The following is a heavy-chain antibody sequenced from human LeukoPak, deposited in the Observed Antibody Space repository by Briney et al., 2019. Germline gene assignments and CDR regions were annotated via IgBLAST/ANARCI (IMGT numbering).Heavy chain of an antibody. D-gene: IGHD3-22*01. V-gene: IGHV4-39*01. CDR1: GASISSSTCY. J-gene: IGHJ4*02. CDR2: IFYSGST. Sequence: SETLSLTCTVSGASISSSTCYWDWIRQPPGKGLEWMGSIFYSGSTNYKSSLWSRITISIDTSKNQFSLKLNSLTAADMAVYYCARTCGRGTIDPGTSGFVDYWGQGTLVTVSS. CDR3: ARTCGRGTIDPGTSGFVDY.